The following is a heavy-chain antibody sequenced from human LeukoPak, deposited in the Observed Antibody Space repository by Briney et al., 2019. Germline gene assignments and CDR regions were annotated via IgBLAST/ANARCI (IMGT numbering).Heavy chain of an antibody. CDR2: VSSSGGRT. J-gene: IGHJ4*02. CDR3: AKETVDMAARAFDY. D-gene: IGHD5-24*01. CDR1: GFTFSRND. Sequence: PGGSLRLSCAASGFTFSRNDMSWVRQPPGKGLEWVSAVSSSGGRTFYAASVKGRFTISRDNSKDTLYLQMNSLRAEDTAVYYCAKETVDMAARAFDYWGQGTLVTVSS. V-gene: IGHV3-23*01.